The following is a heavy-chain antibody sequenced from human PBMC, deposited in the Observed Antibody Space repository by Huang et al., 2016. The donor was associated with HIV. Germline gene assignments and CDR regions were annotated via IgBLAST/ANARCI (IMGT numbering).Heavy chain of an antibody. CDR2: FAPEHGET. J-gene: IGHJ3*02. V-gene: IGHV1-24*01. D-gene: IGHD2-21*01. CDR3: AAGYDTYYDI. CDR1: GYTLTELS. Sequence: QVQLVQSGAEVKKPGASVKVSCKVSGYTLTELSIHWVRTAPGKGLEWMGGFAPEHGETIYAQNFQGRVTMTEDTSTDTAYMELHSLRPEDTAVYYCAAGYDTYYDIWGQGTMVIASS.